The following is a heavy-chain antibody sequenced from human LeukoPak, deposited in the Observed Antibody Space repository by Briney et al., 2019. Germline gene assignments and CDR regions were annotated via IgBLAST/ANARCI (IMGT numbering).Heavy chain of an antibody. J-gene: IGHJ4*02. CDR2: IWYDGSNK. D-gene: IGHD2-15*01. CDR3: ARGYCSGGSCYPYFDY. Sequence: GRSLRLSCAASGFTFSSYGMHWVRQAPGKGLEWVAVIWYDGSNKYYADSVKGRFTISRDNTKNTLYLQMNSLRAEDTAVYYCARGYCSGGSCYPYFDYWGQGTLVTVSS. CDR1: GFTFSSYG. V-gene: IGHV3-33*01.